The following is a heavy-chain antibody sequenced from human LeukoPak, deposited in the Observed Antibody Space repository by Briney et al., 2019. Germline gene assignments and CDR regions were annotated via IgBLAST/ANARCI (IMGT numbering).Heavy chain of an antibody. CDR2: IYYSGST. J-gene: IGHJ5*02. CDR1: GGSISSGDYY. V-gene: IGHV4-30-4*01. Sequence: PSQTLSLTRTVSGGSISSGDYYWSWIRQPPGKGLEWIGYIYYSGSTYYNPSLKSRVTISVDTSKNQFSLKLSSVTAADTAVYYCATYYGDLNWFDPWGQGTLVTVSS. D-gene: IGHD4-17*01. CDR3: ATYYGDLNWFDP.